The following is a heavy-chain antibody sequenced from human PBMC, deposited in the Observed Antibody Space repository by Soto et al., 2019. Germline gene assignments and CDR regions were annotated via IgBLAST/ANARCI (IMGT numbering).Heavy chain of an antibody. CDR1: GYTFTSYD. CDR3: ARFRTGYCSSTSCYGMDV. J-gene: IGHJ6*02. V-gene: IGHV1-46*03. D-gene: IGHD2-2*01. CDR2: INPSGGST. Sequence: ASGKVSWRAAGYTFTSYDMHWVRQAPGQGLEWMGIINPSGGSTSYAQKFQGRVTMTRDTSTSTVYMELSSLRSEDTAVYYCARFRTGYCSSTSCYGMDVWGQGTTVTVSS.